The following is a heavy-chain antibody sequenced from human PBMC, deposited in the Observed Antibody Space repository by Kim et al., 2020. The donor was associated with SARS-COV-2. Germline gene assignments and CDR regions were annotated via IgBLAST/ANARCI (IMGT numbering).Heavy chain of an antibody. Sequence: GGSLRLSCAASGFTFSNAWMSWVRQAPGKGLEWVGRIKSKTDGGTTDYAAPVKGRFTISRDDSKNTLYLQMNSLKTEDTAVYYCTSKNYYDSSGYYGTYGMDVWGQGTTVTVSS. CDR3: TSKNYYDSSGYYGTYGMDV. CDR2: IKSKTDGGTT. V-gene: IGHV3-15*01. CDR1: GFTFSNAW. D-gene: IGHD3-22*01. J-gene: IGHJ6*02.